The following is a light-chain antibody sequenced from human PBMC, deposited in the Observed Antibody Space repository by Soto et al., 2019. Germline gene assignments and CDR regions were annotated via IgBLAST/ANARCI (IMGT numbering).Light chain of an antibody. V-gene: IGKV3-15*01. Sequence: EIVMTQSPAPLSVSPGSRATLACRASQSVSSNLDWYQQKPGQAPRLLIYGASTRATGIPARFSGSGSGTKFTLTISSLQSEDFAVYYCQQYNNWPPITFGQGTRLEIK. CDR3: QQYNNWPPIT. CDR1: QSVSSN. CDR2: GAS. J-gene: IGKJ5*01.